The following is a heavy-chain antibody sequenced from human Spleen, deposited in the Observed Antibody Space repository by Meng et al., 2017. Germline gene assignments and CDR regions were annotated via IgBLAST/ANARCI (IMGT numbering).Heavy chain of an antibody. CDR3: ARGYSGHDHARVWGMDV. Sequence: SETLSLTCTVSGGSISSRSYYWGWIRQPPGKGLEWIGTIYYSGGIYYNPSLKCRVTISGDTSKNKFFLKLSAVTAADTAVYYCARGYSGHDHARVWGMDVWGQGTTVTVSS. CDR1: GGSISSRSYY. J-gene: IGHJ6*02. D-gene: IGHD5-12*01. CDR2: IYYSGGI. V-gene: IGHV4-39*07.